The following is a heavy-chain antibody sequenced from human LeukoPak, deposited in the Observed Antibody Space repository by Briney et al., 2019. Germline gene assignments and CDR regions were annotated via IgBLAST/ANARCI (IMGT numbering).Heavy chain of an antibody. CDR3: TTGILDY. V-gene: IGHV3-15*01. CDR1: GFTVSSND. Sequence: GGSLRLSCAASGFTVSSNDMSWVRQAPGKGLEWVGRIKSKSDGGTTDYAAPVKGRFTISRDDSKNTLYLQMNSLKTEDTAFYYCTTGILDYWGQGTLVTVSS. CDR2: IKSKSDGGTT. J-gene: IGHJ4*02.